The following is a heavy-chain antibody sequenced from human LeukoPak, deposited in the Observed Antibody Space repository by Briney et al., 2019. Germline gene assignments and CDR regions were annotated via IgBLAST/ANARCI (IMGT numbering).Heavy chain of an antibody. J-gene: IGHJ4*02. Sequence: GGSLRLSCAASGFTFSSYAMSWVRQAPGKGLEWVSAISGSGGSTYYADSVKGRFTISRDNSKNTLYLQMNRLRAEDTAVYYCAKSLFYSSAYYYGDDYWGQGTLVTVSS. D-gene: IGHD3-22*01. CDR3: AKSLFYSSAYYYGDDY. V-gene: IGHV3-23*01. CDR2: ISGSGGST. CDR1: GFTFSSYA.